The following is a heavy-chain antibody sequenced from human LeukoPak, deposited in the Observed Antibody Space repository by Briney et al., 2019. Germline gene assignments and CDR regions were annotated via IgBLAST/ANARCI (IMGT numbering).Heavy chain of an antibody. D-gene: IGHD3-22*01. CDR2: IIPILGLS. CDR1: GGAFNNYA. V-gene: IGHV1-69*04. CDR3: ARDVYYYDSSGPDAFDI. Sequence: GASVKVSCKASGGAFNNYAISWARQAPGQGLEWMGRIIPILGLSNYAQKFQGRVTITADKSTSTAYMELSSLRSEDTAVYYCARDVYYYDSSGPDAFDIWGQGTMVTVSS. J-gene: IGHJ3*02.